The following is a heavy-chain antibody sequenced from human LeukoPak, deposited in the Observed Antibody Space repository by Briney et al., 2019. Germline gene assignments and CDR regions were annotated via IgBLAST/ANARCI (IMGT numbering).Heavy chain of an antibody. Sequence: GGSLRLSCAASGFTFSNAWMSWVRQAPGKGLEWVGRVKSKTDGETTDYAAPVKGRFTISRDDSKNTLDLQMNSLRAEDTAVYYCVKDRTGTYTLDYWGQGTLVTVSS. V-gene: IGHV3-15*01. CDR2: VKSKTDGETT. CDR1: GFTFSNAW. J-gene: IGHJ4*02. CDR3: VKDRTGTYTLDY. D-gene: IGHD3-10*01.